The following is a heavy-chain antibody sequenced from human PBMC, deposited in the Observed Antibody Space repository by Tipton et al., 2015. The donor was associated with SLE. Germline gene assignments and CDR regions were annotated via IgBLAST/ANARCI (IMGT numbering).Heavy chain of an antibody. J-gene: IGHJ4*02. V-gene: IGHV4-61*10. CDR1: GFSISSNYY. D-gene: IGHD3-16*01. Sequence: GLVKPSETLSLTCVVSGFSISSNYYWSWIRQPAGKGLEWIGHIYTSGSTNYNPSLKSRVTISVDTSKNQFSLKLSSVTAADTAVYYCARRPFEGARHFDYWGQGTLVTVSS. CDR3: ARRPFEGARHFDY. CDR2: IYTSGST.